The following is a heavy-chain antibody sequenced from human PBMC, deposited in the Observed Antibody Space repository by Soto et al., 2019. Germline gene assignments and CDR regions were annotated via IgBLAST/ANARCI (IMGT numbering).Heavy chain of an antibody. Sequence: PGGSLRLSCVASGFTFSSYWMHWVRQAPGKGLVWVSRINSDGTSAVYADSVKGRFTISRDNAENTLYLQMNSLRAEDTAVYYCARDPAPIGWYDYWGQGALVTV. CDR2: INSDGTSA. D-gene: IGHD6-19*01. J-gene: IGHJ4*02. CDR1: GFTFSSYW. CDR3: ARDPAPIGWYDY. V-gene: IGHV3-74*01.